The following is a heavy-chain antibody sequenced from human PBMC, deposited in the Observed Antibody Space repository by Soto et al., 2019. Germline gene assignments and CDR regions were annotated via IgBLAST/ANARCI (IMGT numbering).Heavy chain of an antibody. Sequence: SETLSLTCTVSGGSINSGAYYWSWIRQHPGKGLEWIGCIYYSGTTHYNPSLRSRISISVDTSKNQFSLKMSSVTAADTAVYYCARDQGDYDFWSGSSGWFDPWGQGTLVTVS. CDR2: IYYSGTT. CDR1: GGSINSGAYY. CDR3: ARDQGDYDFWSGSSGWFDP. D-gene: IGHD3-3*01. J-gene: IGHJ5*02. V-gene: IGHV4-31*03.